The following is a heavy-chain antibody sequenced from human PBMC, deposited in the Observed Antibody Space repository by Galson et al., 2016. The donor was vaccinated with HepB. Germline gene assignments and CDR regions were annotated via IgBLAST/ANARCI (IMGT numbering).Heavy chain of an antibody. V-gene: IGHV4-59*01. CDR2: IFYTGST. Sequence: SETLSLTCTVSGGSISTYYWSWIRQPPGKGLEWIGYIFYTGSTTYNPSLKSRVTISVDTSKNQVSLKVTSVTAADTAVYYCAGTTPGGYGLDYWGQGTLVTVSS. CDR3: AGTTPGGYGLDY. CDR1: GGSISTYY. D-gene: IGHD5-12*01. J-gene: IGHJ4*02.